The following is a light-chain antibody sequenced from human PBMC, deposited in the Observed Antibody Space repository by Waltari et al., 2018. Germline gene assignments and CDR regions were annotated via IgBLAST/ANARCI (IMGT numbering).Light chain of an antibody. V-gene: IGKV3-15*01. CDR1: QIVSTN. CDR3: QQYKNWPPLT. CDR2: DES. J-gene: IGKJ4*01. Sequence: EIVMTQSPATLSVSPGERATISCRASQIVSTNLAWYQHNPGQAPRLLIYDESTRATGIPPRFSGSGSGTEFTLTISSLQPEDFAVYYCQQYKNWPPLTFGGGTKVEIK.